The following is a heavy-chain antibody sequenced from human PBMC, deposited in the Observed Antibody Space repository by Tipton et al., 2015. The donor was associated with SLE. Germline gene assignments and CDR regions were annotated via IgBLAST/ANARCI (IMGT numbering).Heavy chain of an antibody. CDR2: HAASP. Sequence: TLSLTCTVSGGSIRGYYWTWIRQPPGKGLEWIGYHAASPYYNPSLKSRVTMSVDRSKNQFSLTLSSVTAADTAVYYCARGTTVTTFDYWGQGTLVTVSS. J-gene: IGHJ4*02. CDR3: ARGTTVTTFDY. V-gene: IGHV4-59*04. D-gene: IGHD4-17*01. CDR1: GGSIRGYY.